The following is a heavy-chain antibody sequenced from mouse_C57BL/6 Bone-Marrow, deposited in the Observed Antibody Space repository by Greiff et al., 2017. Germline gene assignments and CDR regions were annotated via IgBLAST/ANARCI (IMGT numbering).Heavy chain of an antibody. CDR2: IWSGGST. D-gene: IGHD1-2*01. V-gene: IGHV2-2*01. CDR3: ARNWRIGTHYSGFAY. CDR1: GFSFTSYG. Sequence: VQLQQSGPGLVQPSQSLSITCTVSGFSFTSYGVHWVRQSPGKGLEWLGVIWSGGSTDYNAAFISRLSIIKDNSKSQVFFKMNSLQADDTAIYYCARNWRIGTHYSGFAYWGQGTLVTVSA. J-gene: IGHJ3*01.